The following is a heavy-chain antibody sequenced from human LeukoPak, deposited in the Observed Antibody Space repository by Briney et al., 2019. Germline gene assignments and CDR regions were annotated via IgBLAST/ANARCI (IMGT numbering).Heavy chain of an antibody. V-gene: IGHV3-30*18. CDR1: GFTFSSYG. J-gene: IGHJ4*02. Sequence: QPGRSLRLSCAASGFTFSSYGMHWVRQAPGKGLEWVAVISYDGSNKYYADSVKGRFTISRDNSKNMLYLQMNSLRAEDTAVLYCAKSLGYSSGYGVDYWGQGTLVTVSS. CDR3: AKSLGYSSGYGVDY. D-gene: IGHD5-18*01. CDR2: ISYDGSNK.